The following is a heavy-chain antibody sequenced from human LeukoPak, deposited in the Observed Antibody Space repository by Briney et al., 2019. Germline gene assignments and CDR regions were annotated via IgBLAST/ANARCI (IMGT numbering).Heavy chain of an antibody. V-gene: IGHV4-30-4*08. D-gene: IGHD5-12*01. CDR1: GGSISSGDYY. CDR3: ARGYSGYDSDY. J-gene: IGHJ4*02. Sequence: SETLSLTCTVSGGSISSGDYYWSCIRQPPGKGREWIGYIYYSGSTYYNPSLKSRVTISVDTSKNQFSLKLSSVTAADTAVYYCARGYSGYDSDYWGQGTLVTVSS. CDR2: IYYSGST.